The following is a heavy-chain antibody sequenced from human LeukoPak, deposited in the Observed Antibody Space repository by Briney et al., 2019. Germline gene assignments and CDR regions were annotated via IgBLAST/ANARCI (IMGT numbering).Heavy chain of an antibody. V-gene: IGHV3-7*01. D-gene: IGHD3-10*01. CDR3: ARDFGGMDV. CDR1: GFTLSSYW. Sequence: GGSLRLSCVASGFTLSSYWMSWVRQAPGKGLEWVANIREDGNEEYYVDSVKGRFTISRDNAKNSLWLQMNSLRAEDTAVYYCARDFGGMDVWGQGTTVTVSS. J-gene: IGHJ6*02. CDR2: IREDGNEE.